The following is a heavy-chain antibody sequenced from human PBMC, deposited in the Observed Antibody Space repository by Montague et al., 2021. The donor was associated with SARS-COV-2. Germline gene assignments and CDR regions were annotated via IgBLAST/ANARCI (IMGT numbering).Heavy chain of an antibody. D-gene: IGHD3-10*01. CDR3: ASGEFFYYGSGNYYRSALDD. V-gene: IGHV4-34*12. CDR1: GGSISGYY. J-gene: IGHJ6*02. CDR2: VIHSGTT. Sequence: SETLSLTCTVYGGSISGYYYSWVCKCQGPGQEWIGEVIHSGTTNYNPYPTGRVTISIDSSNDRFPLRLTSLTAADTGVYYCASGEFFYYGSGNYYRSALDDWGQGTAVTVSS.